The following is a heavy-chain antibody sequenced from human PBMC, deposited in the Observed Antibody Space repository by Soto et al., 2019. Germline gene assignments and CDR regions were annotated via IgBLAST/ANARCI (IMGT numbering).Heavy chain of an antibody. V-gene: IGHV1-2*02. J-gene: IGHJ5*02. Sequence: ASVKVSCKASGYTFTGYYMHWVRQAPGQGLEWMGWINPNSGGTNYAQKFQGRVTMTRDTSISTAYMELSRLRSDDTAVYYCARRSIAARPRGYNWFDPWGQGTLVTVSS. CDR3: ARRSIAARPRGYNWFDP. D-gene: IGHD6-6*01. CDR1: GYTFTGYY. CDR2: INPNSGGT.